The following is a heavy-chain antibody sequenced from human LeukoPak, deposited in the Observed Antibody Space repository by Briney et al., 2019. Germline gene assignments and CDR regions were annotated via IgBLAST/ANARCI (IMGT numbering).Heavy chain of an antibody. CDR2: ISSSGSTI. V-gene: IGHV3-48*03. Sequence: GGSLRLSCAASGFTFSSYEMNRVRQAPGKGLEWVSYISSSGSTIYYADSVKGRFTISRDNAKNSLYLQMNSLRAEDTAVYYCARSGPYSSGWPYFDYWGQGTLVTVSS. J-gene: IGHJ4*02. D-gene: IGHD6-19*01. CDR1: GFTFSSYE. CDR3: ARSGPYSSGWPYFDY.